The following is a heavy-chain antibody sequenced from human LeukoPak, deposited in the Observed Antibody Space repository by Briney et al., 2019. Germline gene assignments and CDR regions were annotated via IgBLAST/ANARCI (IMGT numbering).Heavy chain of an antibody. CDR2: IKEDGSEE. J-gene: IGHJ4*02. D-gene: IGHD3-16*01. Sequence: GGSLRLSCAASGFKFSDFWMTWVRQTPGKGLEWVANIKEDGSEEYHVDSVKGRFTISRDNAKSSLFLQMNSLRGDDTAVYYCVRDSRPGGAMGLYHNFDFWGQGTLVTVSS. CDR1: GFKFSDFW. V-gene: IGHV3-7*01. CDR3: VRDSRPGGAMGLYHNFDF.